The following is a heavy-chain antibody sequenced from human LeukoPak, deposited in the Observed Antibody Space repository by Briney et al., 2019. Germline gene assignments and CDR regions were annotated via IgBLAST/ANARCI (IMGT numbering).Heavy chain of an antibody. J-gene: IGHJ3*02. CDR1: GFTFSSYS. CDR3: ARDRSAKYYYDSSGYYDAFDI. D-gene: IGHD3-22*01. CDR2: ISSSSSTI. Sequence: GGSLRLSCAASGFTFSSYSMNWVRQAPGKGLEWVSYISSSSSTIYYADSVKGRFTISRDNAKNSLYLQVNSLRDEDTAVYYCARDRSAKYYYDSSGYYDAFDIWGQGTMVTVSS. V-gene: IGHV3-48*02.